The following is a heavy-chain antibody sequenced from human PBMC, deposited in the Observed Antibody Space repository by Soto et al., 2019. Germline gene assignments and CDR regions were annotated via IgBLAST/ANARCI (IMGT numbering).Heavy chain of an antibody. CDR3: ARVRGGSGTFPPLY. CDR2: IWYDGSKK. V-gene: IGHV3-33*01. D-gene: IGHD3-10*01. J-gene: IGHJ4*02. CDR1: GFTFSLFG. Sequence: QVQLVESGGGVVQPGRSLRLSCAASGFTFSLFGMHWVRQAPGKGLEWVAVIWYDGSKKYYADSVKGRFTISRDNSNNMLHFEMNSLRAENTAVYYWARVRGGSGTFPPLYWGQGTLVTVSS.